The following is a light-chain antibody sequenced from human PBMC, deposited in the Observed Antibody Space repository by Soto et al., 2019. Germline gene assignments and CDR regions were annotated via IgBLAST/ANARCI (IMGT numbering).Light chain of an antibody. J-gene: IGKJ4*01. V-gene: IGKV3-11*01. CDR3: QQYGNWPPIT. Sequence: EIVLTQSPATLSLSPGDRAVLSCRASQSVSRSLTWYQHKPGQAPRLLIYDASTRATGIPRRFSGSGSGTDFTLTISSLEPEDFAVYYCQQYGNWPPITFGGGTKVEIK. CDR2: DAS. CDR1: QSVSRS.